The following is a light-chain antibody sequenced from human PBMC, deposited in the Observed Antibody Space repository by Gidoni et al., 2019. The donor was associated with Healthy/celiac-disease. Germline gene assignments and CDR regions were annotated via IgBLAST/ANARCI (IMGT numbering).Light chain of an antibody. CDR1: SSDGGGYNY. Sequence: QSALTQPPSASGSPGQSVTISCTGTSSDGGGYNYVSWYQQHPGKAPKLMIYEVSKRPSRVPDRFSGSKSGNTASLTVSGLQAEDEADYYCSSYAGSNNFVFGTGTKVTVL. V-gene: IGLV2-8*01. CDR2: EVS. J-gene: IGLJ1*01. CDR3: SSYAGSNNFV.